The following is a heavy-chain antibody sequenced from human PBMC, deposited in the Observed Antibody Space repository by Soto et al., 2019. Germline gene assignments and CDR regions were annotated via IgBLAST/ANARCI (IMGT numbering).Heavy chain of an antibody. CDR3: ARWYWNDGVGYYYGMDV. CDR2: IIPIFGTA. V-gene: IGHV1-69*12. Sequence: QVQLVQSGAEVKKPGSSVKVSCKASGGTFSSYAISWVRQAPGQGLEWMGGIIPIFGTANYAQKFQGRVTITADESTSTAYMEVSSLRSEETAVYYCARWYWNDGVGYYYGMDVWGQGTTVTVSS. J-gene: IGHJ6*02. CDR1: GGTFSSYA. D-gene: IGHD1-1*01.